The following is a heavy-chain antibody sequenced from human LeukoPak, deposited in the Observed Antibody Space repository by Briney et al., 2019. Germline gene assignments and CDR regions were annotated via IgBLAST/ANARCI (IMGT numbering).Heavy chain of an antibody. CDR2: IYYSGST. CDR1: GGSISSTSYY. D-gene: IGHD1-1*01. Sequence: SETLSLTCTVSGGSISSTSYYRGWIRQPPGKGLEWIGNIYYSGSTYYNPSLKSRVTISVDTSKNQFSLKLSSVTAAGTAVYYCATLTTPGWFNPWGQGTLVTVSS. V-gene: IGHV4-39*07. J-gene: IGHJ5*02. CDR3: ATLTTPGWFNP.